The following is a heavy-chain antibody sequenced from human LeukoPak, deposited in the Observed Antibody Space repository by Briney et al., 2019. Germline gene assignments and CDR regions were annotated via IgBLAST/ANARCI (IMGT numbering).Heavy chain of an antibody. CDR2: IKQDGSEK. D-gene: IGHD3-9*01. CDR1: GFTFSSYW. CDR3: ASKDYDILTGYYSDAFDI. Sequence: PGRSLRLSCAASGFTFSSYWMSWVRQAPGKGLEWVANIKQDGSEKYYVDSVKGRFTISRDNAKNSLYLQMNSLRAEDTAVYYCASKDYDILTGYYSDAFDIWGQGTMVTVSS. V-gene: IGHV3-7*01. J-gene: IGHJ3*02.